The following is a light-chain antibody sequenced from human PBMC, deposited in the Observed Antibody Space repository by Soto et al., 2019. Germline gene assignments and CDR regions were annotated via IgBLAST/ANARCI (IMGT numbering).Light chain of an antibody. CDR2: EGS. Sequence: QSALTQPASVSGSPGQSITISCAGTSSDFGSYNRVSWYQQHPGKAPKLIIYEGSNRPSGISNRYSGSKSGNTASLTISGVPGGDGGGYYCFSYAGGVTSVFGAGTKVTVL. CDR1: SSDFGSYNR. J-gene: IGLJ1*01. CDR3: FSYAGGVTSV. V-gene: IGLV2-23*01.